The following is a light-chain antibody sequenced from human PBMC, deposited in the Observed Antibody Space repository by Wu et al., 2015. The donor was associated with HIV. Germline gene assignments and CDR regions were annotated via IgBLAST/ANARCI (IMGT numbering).Light chain of an antibody. CDR1: QSVNSKY. Sequence: EIVLTQSPGTLSLSPGERATLSCRASQSVNSKYFAWYQQKPGQAPRLLIYSASTRATGIPDRFSGSGSGTDFTLTITRLEPDDFAVYYCQQYDNSPYTFGLGDQAGDQT. V-gene: IGKV3-20*01. CDR3: QQYDNSPYT. J-gene: IGKJ2*01. CDR2: SAS.